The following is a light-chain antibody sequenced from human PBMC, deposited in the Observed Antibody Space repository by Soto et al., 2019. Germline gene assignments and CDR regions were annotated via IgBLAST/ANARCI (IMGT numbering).Light chain of an antibody. CDR1: QNIGSY. V-gene: IGKV1-39*01. CDR3: QQSYSSPWT. J-gene: IGKJ1*01. CDR2: GAA. Sequence: DIQMTQSPSSLSASVGDRVTITCRANQNIGSYLNWYQRKPGKVPKVLIYGAASLQSGVPSRFSGSGSGTDFTLTISSLQPEDFATYFCQQSYSSPWTFGQGTKVEIK.